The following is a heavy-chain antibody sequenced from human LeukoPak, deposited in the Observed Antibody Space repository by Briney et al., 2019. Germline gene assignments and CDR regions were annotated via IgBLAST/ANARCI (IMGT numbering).Heavy chain of an antibody. CDR2: IYYSGST. V-gene: IGHV4-59*12. CDR3: ASHAVREVSYYFDY. D-gene: IGHD3-10*01. CDR1: GDSISSYY. J-gene: IGHJ4*02. Sequence: MSSETLSLTCTVSGDSISSYYWSWIRQPPGKGLEWIGYIYYSGSTIHNPSLKSRVTISVDTSKNQFSLKLTSVTAADTAVYYCASHAVREVSYYFDYWGQGTLVTVSS.